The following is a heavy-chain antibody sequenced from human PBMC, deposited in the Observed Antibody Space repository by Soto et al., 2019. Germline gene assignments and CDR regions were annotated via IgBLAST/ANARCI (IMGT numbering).Heavy chain of an antibody. CDR2: IIPIFGTA. Sequence: QVQLVQSGAEVKKPGSSVKVSCKASGGTFSSYAISWVRQAPGQGLEWMGGIIPIFGTANYAQKFQGRVTVTADESTSTADMELSSLRSEDTAVYYCARAGCISTSCYAQGDYWGQGTLVTVSS. D-gene: IGHD2-2*01. J-gene: IGHJ4*02. CDR1: GGTFSSYA. V-gene: IGHV1-69*12. CDR3: ARAGCISTSCYAQGDY.